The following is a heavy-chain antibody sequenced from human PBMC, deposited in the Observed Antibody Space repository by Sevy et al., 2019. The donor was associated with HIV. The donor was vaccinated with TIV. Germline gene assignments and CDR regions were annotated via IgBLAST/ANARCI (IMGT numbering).Heavy chain of an antibody. CDR2: ISHGGSYE. CDR3: ARMVSGVLLWELIKENALDI. CDR1: GFAFRDSA. D-gene: IGHD1-26*01. V-gene: IGHV3-30-3*01. J-gene: IGHJ3*02. Sequence: GGSLRLSCEASGFAFRDSAIHWVRQSPGKGLEWVALISHGGSYEYYVDSVKGRFTASSYRPKNILYLQMESLRAEDTAVYYCARMVSGVLLWELIKENALDIWGQGTAVTVSS.